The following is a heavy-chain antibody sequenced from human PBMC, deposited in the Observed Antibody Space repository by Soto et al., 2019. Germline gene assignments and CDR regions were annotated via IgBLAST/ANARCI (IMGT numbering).Heavy chain of an antibody. J-gene: IGHJ5*02. CDR1: GGSFSGYY. V-gene: IGHV4-34*01. CDR2: INHSGST. D-gene: IGHD6-13*01. CDR3: ARSGFWEQQLLWCFDP. Sequence: PSETLSLACAVYGGSFSGYYWSWTRQPPGKGLEWIGEINHSGSTNYNPSLKSRVTISVDTSKNQFSLKLSSVTAADTAVYYCARSGFWEQQLLWCFDPWGQGTLVTVS.